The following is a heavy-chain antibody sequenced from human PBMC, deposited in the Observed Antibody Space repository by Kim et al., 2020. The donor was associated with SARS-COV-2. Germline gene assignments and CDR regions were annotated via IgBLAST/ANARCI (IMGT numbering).Heavy chain of an antibody. D-gene: IGHD3-22*01. V-gene: IGHV3-23*01. Sequence: GGSLRLSCAASGFTFSSYAMSWVRQAPGKGLEWVSSISSSGGSTYYADSVRGRFTMSRDNSKSTLYLQMNSLRAEDTAVYYCAKHSSGYYYGDWGQGTL. J-gene: IGHJ4*02. CDR3: AKHSSGYYYGD. CDR2: ISSSGGST. CDR1: GFTFSSYA.